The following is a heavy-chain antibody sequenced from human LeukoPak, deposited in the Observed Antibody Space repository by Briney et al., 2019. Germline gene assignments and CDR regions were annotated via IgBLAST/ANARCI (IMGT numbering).Heavy chain of an antibody. CDR2: IDWSGGHT. J-gene: IGHJ4*02. V-gene: IGHV3-20*04. CDR3: ARGPDGDYSYNYFDY. CDR1: GFKFDDHG. D-gene: IGHD4-17*01. Sequence: GGSLRLSCAASGFKFDDHGMNLVRQVPGKGLEWVSGIDWSGGHTGYGESVKGRFTISRDNAKSSLYLQMNSLRVEDTALYYCARGPDGDYSYNYFDYWGQGILVTVSS.